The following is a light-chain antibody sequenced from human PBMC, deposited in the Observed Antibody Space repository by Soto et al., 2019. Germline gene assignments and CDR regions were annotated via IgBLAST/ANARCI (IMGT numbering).Light chain of an antibody. CDR1: QSISIN. CDR3: QQYNSYPHT. V-gene: IGKV1-13*02. CDR2: DAS. Sequence: AIVLTQSPTSLSASVGDTVTITCRASQSISINLNWYQHRPGEAPKLLIYDASSLESGVPSRFSGSGSGTEFPLTISSLQPDDFATYYCQQYNSYPHTFGQGTKLEIK. J-gene: IGKJ2*01.